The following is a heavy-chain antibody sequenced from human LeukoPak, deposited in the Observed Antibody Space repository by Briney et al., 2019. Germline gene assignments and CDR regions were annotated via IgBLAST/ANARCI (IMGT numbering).Heavy chain of an antibody. D-gene: IGHD5-12*01. V-gene: IGHV3-23*01. J-gene: IGHJ6*03. CDR1: GFTFSSYA. CDR2: ISGSGGST. Sequence: GGSPRLSCAASGFTFSSYAMSWVRQAPGKGLEWVSAISGSGGSTYYADSVKGRFTISRDNSKNTLYLQMNSLRAEDTAVYYCAKDTVKVTTIRRVPHYMDVWGKGTTVTISS. CDR3: AKDTVKVTTIRRVPHYMDV.